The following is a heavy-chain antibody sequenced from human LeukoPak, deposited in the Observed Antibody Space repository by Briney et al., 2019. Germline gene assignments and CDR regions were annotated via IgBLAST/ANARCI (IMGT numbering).Heavy chain of an antibody. D-gene: IGHD3-10*01. Sequence: SETLALTCAGYGGSFSGYYWTWIRQPPGNGLEGIGEINYSGSTNYNPSLKSRVTISVDTSKNQFSMNLSSVTAADTAIYYCAKVKRGGDKYWGQRALVTVSS. CDR1: GGSFSGYY. J-gene: IGHJ4*02. CDR2: INYSGST. V-gene: IGHV4-34*01. CDR3: AKVKRGGDKY.